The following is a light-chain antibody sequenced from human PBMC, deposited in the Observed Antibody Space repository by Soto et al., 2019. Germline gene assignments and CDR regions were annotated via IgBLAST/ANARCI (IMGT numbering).Light chain of an antibody. V-gene: IGKV3-15*01. Sequence: EIVMTQSPATLSVSPGERATLSCRASQSVSSNLAWYQQKPGQAPRLLIYGASTRATGIPDRLSGSGSGTELNLTISRLQSEDFAVYYCQKYNNWPLTCGQGTKVDIK. CDR1: QSVSSN. J-gene: IGKJ1*01. CDR2: GAS. CDR3: QKYNNWPLT.